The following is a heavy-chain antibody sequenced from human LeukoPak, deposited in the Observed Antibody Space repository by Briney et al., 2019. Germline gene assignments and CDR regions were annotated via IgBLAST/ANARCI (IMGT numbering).Heavy chain of an antibody. V-gene: IGHV3-30-3*01. J-gene: IGHJ4*02. CDR2: ISCDGSNK. CDR1: GFTFSSFS. Sequence: GGSLRLSCAASGFTFSSFSMHWVRHAPGKGLEWLAFISCDGSNKYYADSVKGRFTISRDNSKNTLYLQMNSLRPEDTAVYFCARGKVVPPAILPNNWGQGTLVTVSS. CDR3: ARGKVVPPAILPNN. D-gene: IGHD2-2*02.